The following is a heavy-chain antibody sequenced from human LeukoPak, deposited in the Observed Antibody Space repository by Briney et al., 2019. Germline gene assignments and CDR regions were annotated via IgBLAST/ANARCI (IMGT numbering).Heavy chain of an antibody. J-gene: IGHJ5*02. CDR2: ISGSGGST. V-gene: IGHV3-23*01. CDR3: AKDLASAVARWGWFDP. D-gene: IGHD6-19*01. CDR1: GFTFSSYA. Sequence: GGSLRLSCAASGFTFSSYAMSWVRQAPGKGLEWVSAISGSGGSTYYADSVKGRFTISRDNSKNTLYPQMNSLRAEDTAVYYCAKDLASAVARWGWFDPWGQGTLVTVSS.